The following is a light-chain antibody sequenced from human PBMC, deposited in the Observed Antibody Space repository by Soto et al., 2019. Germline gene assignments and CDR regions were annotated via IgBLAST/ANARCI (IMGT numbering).Light chain of an antibody. Sequence: IGWTQYPATLSFSPGERSTLSCRASQSVSSYLAWYQQKPGQAPGLLIYDASNRATGIPARFSGSGSGTDFTLTISSLEPEDFAVYYCQQRSNWPITFGQGTRLEI. CDR3: QQRSNWPIT. CDR1: QSVSSY. J-gene: IGKJ5*01. V-gene: IGKV3-11*01. CDR2: DAS.